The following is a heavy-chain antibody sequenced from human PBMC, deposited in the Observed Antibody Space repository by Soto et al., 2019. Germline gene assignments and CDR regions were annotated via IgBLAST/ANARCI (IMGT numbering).Heavy chain of an antibody. J-gene: IGHJ4*02. Sequence: SETLSLTCTVSGGSISSYYWSWIRQPPGKGLEWIGYMYHSGSTNYNPSLKSRVTISIDTSKNQFSLRLSSVTAADTAVYYCARGRYYFDYWGQGALVTVPQ. V-gene: IGHV4-59*01. CDR3: ARGRYYFDY. CDR1: GGSISSYY. CDR2: MYHSGST.